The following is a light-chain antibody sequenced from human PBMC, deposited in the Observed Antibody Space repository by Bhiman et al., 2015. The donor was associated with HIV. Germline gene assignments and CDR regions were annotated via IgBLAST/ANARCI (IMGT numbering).Light chain of an antibody. J-gene: IGLJ1*01. CDR3: SSYVGSNNYV. CDR1: SSDVGGYNY. V-gene: IGLV2-8*01. Sequence: QSALTQPPSASGSPGQSVTISCTGTSSDVGGYNYVSWYQQHPGKAPKLIIYEVTKRPSGVPDRFSGSKSANTASLTISGLQAEDEADYYCSSYVGSNNYVFGTGTKVTVL. CDR2: EVT.